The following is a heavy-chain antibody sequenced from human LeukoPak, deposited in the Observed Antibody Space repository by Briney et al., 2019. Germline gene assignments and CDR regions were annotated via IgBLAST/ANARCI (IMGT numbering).Heavy chain of an antibody. CDR1: GFTFGDYY. D-gene: IGHD5-24*01. CDR2: ISSSGSTI. V-gene: IGHV3-11*01. CDR3: ARDGDGYTETIDY. Sequence: GGSLRLSCAASGFTFGDYYMSWIRQAPGKGLEWVSYISSSGSTIYYADSVKGRSTISRDNAKNSLYLQMNSLRAEDTAVYYCARDGDGYTETIDYWGQGTLVTVSS. J-gene: IGHJ4*02.